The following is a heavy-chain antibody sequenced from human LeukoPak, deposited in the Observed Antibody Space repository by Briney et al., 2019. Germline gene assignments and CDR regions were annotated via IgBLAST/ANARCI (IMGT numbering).Heavy chain of an antibody. D-gene: IGHD2-15*01. V-gene: IGHV4-34*01. J-gene: IGHJ4*02. CDR1: GGSFGGYF. CDR2: INRTGGT. Sequence: KPSETLSLTCGVSGGSFGGYFWSWIRQSPGSGLEWIGEINRTGGTNYNPSLKSRVTMFIDVSKNHLFLNLTPVTAADTAVYYCARGWDCSGGSCNSGVPHFDYWGQGTLVTVSS. CDR3: ARGWDCSGGSCNSGVPHFDY.